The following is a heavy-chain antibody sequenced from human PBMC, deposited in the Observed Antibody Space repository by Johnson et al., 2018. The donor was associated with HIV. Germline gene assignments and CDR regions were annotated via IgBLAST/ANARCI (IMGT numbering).Heavy chain of an antibody. V-gene: IGHV3-66*01. Sequence: VQLVESGGGLVQPGGSLRLSCAASGFTVSSNYMNWVRQAPGKGLEWVSLIFGAGTTYYTQSVKGRFTISRDNSNNTLYLQMNSLKTEDTAVYYCSRVGYYYDSSGYYSDALDIWGQGTMVTVSS. CDR2: IFGAGTT. CDR1: GFTVSSNY. CDR3: SRVGYYYDSSGYYSDALDI. D-gene: IGHD3-22*01. J-gene: IGHJ3*02.